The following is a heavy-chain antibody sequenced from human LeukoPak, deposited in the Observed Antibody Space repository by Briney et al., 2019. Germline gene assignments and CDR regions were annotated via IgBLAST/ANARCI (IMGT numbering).Heavy chain of an antibody. D-gene: IGHD1-26*01. Sequence: PGGSLRLSCAVSGFTFRTYWMHWVRQVPGEGLVWVSRINEDGSITNYADSVKGRFSISRDNAKNTLYLQMNSLRAEDTAVYYCGRDLGGRSGYLGQGTLVTVSS. CDR1: GFTFRTYW. CDR3: GRDLGGRSGY. CDR2: INEDGSIT. V-gene: IGHV3-74*01. J-gene: IGHJ4*02.